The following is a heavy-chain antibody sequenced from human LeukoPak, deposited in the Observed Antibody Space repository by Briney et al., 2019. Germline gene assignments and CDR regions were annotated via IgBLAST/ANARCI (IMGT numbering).Heavy chain of an antibody. Sequence: GGSLRLSCAASGFTFSIYGLHWVRQAPGKVLEWVAFIRFDGSNKYHADSVKGRFTISRDNAKNTLYLQMNSLRAEDTAVYYCARGKAGYSYFDFWGQGTLVTVSS. CDR3: ARGKAGYSYFDF. J-gene: IGHJ4*02. CDR2: IRFDGSNK. CDR1: GFTFSIYG. V-gene: IGHV3-30*02. D-gene: IGHD5-18*01.